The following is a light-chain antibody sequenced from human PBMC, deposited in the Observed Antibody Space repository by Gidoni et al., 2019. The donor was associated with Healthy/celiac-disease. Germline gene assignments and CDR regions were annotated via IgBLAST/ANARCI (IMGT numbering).Light chain of an antibody. V-gene: IGKV3-20*01. CDR1: QSVSSSY. CDR2: GAS. J-gene: IGKJ1*01. Sequence: IVLTQSPGTLSLSPGERATLTCRASQSVSSSYLAWYQQKPGQAPRLLIYGASSRATGTPDRCSGSGSGTDFTLTISILEPEDFAVYYCQQYGSSRTFGQGTKVEIK. CDR3: QQYGSSRT.